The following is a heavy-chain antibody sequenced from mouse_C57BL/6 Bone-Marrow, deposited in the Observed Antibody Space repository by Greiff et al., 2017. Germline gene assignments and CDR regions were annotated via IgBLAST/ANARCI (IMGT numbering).Heavy chain of an antibody. CDR1: GYTFTSYW. Sequence: VQLQQPGAELVKPGASVKLSCKASGYTFTSYWMQWVKQRPGQGLEWIGEIDPSDSYPNYNQKFKGKATLTVDTSSSTAYMQLSSLTSEDSAVYYCARDGYCGFAYWGQGTLVTVSA. CDR3: ARDGYCGFAY. V-gene: IGHV1-50*01. CDR2: IDPSDSYP. J-gene: IGHJ3*01. D-gene: IGHD2-3*01.